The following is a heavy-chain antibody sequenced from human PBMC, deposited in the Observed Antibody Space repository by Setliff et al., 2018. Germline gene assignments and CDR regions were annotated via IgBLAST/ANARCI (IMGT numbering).Heavy chain of an antibody. CDR2: IWYDGSNK. Sequence: GGSLRLSCAASGFTFSSYSMNWVRQAPGKGLEWVAVIWYDGSNKYYADSVKGRFTISRDNSKNTLYLQMNSLRAEDTAVYYCARDRLRSDSPWGYFDYWGQGTLVTVSS. J-gene: IGHJ4*02. CDR1: GFTFSSYS. CDR3: ARDRLRSDSPWGYFDY. V-gene: IGHV3-33*08. D-gene: IGHD3-16*01.